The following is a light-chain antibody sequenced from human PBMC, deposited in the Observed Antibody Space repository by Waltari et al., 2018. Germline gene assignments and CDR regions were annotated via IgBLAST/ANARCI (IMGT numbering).Light chain of an antibody. J-gene: IGKJ1*01. V-gene: IGKV1-5*03. CDR2: WAS. CDR1: QSLSNW. CDR3: QQYNRYSWT. Sequence: DIQLTQSPATLSASVGESVTITCRASQSLSNWLAWYQQKPGKAPKLLIYWASSLQSGVPSRFSGSGSATEYTLTISSLQPDDVATYYCQQYNRYSWTFGQGTKVEIK.